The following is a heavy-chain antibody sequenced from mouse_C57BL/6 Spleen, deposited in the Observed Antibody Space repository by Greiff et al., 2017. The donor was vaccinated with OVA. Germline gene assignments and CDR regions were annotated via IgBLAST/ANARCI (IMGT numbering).Heavy chain of an antibody. J-gene: IGHJ4*01. V-gene: IGHV5-6*01. CDR3: ARLIYGSRKGLDAMDY. Sequence: EVQRVESGGDLVKPGGSLKLSCAASGFTFSSYGMSWVRQTPDKRLEWVATISSGGSYTYYPDSVKGRFTISRDNAKNTLYLQMSSLKSEDTAMYYCARLIYGSRKGLDAMDYWGQGTSVTVSS. D-gene: IGHD1-1*01. CDR2: ISSGGSYT. CDR1: GFTFSSYG.